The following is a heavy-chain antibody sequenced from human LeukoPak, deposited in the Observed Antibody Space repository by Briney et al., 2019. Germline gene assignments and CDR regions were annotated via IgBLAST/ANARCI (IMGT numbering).Heavy chain of an antibody. J-gene: IGHJ5*02. V-gene: IGHV3-23*01. Sequence: PGGSLRLSCAASGFTFSSYAMSWVRQAPGKGLEWVSAISGSGGSTYYADSVKGRFTISRDNSKNTLYLQMNSLRAEDTAVYYCANAALKYCSGGSCYFSDRWGLGTLVTVSS. CDR2: ISGSGGST. D-gene: IGHD2-15*01. CDR1: GFTFSSYA. CDR3: ANAALKYCSGGSCYFSDR.